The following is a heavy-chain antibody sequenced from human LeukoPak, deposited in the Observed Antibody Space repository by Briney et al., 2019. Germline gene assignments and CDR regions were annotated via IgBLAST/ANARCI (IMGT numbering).Heavy chain of an antibody. J-gene: IGHJ4*02. Sequence: ASVKVSCKASGYTFTSYYMHWVRQAPGQGLEWMGIINPSGGSTSYAQKFQGRVTITADESTSTAYMELSSLRSEDTAVYYCARSKGGSGSYFIEDDYWGQGTLVTVSS. CDR3: ARSKGGSGSYFIEDDY. D-gene: IGHD3-10*01. V-gene: IGHV1-46*01. CDR1: GYTFTSYY. CDR2: INPSGGST.